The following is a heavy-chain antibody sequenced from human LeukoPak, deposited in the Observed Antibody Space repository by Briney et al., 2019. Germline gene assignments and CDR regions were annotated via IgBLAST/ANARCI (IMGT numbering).Heavy chain of an antibody. CDR2: IYTSGST. CDR3: ARQRDWGLGIDY. J-gene: IGHJ4*02. D-gene: IGHD7-27*01. V-gene: IGHV4-4*09. CDR1: GGSISSYY. Sequence: SETLSLTCTVSGGSISSYYWSWIRQPPGKGLEWIGYIYTSGSTNYNPSLKSRVTISVDTSKNQFSLKLSSVTDADTAVYYCARQRDWGLGIDYWGQGTLVTVSS.